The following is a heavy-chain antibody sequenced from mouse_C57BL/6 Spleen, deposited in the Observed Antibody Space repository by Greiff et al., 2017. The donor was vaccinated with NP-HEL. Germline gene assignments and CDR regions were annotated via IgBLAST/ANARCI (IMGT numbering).Heavy chain of an antibody. CDR2: INPNSGST. CDR1: GYTFTSYC. Sequence: QVQLQQPGAELVKPGASVKLSCKASGYTFTSYCMHWVKQRPGQGLEWIGMINPNSGSTNYNEKFKSKATLTVDKSSSTAYMQLSSLTSEDSAVYYCAREMQGFAYWGQGTLVTVSA. J-gene: IGHJ3*01. D-gene: IGHD6-5*01. V-gene: IGHV1-64*01. CDR3: AREMQGFAY.